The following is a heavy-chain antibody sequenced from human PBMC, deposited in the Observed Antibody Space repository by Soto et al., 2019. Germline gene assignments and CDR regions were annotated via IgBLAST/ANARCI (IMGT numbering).Heavy chain of an antibody. CDR1: GYTFASYA. Sequence: ASVKVSCKASGYTFASYAISWVRQAPGQGLEWMGWISAYNGNTSYAQKLQGRVTMTTDTSTSTAYMELRSLRSDDTAVYYCARDGVDTATGYYYGMDVWGQGTTVTVSS. J-gene: IGHJ6*02. CDR3: ARDGVDTATGYYYGMDV. CDR2: ISAYNGNT. D-gene: IGHD5-18*01. V-gene: IGHV1-18*01.